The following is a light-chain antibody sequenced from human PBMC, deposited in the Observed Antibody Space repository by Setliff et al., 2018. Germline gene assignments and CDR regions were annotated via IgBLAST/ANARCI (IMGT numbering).Light chain of an antibody. CDR1: STDVGGYNY. V-gene: IGLV2-11*01. Sequence: QSALSQPRSVSGSPGQSVTISCTGTSTDVGGYNYVSWYQQHPGEAPKLMIYDVTKRPSGVPDRFSGSKSGNTASLTISGLQAEDEADYYCCSYAGTYLERVFGGGTKVTVL. CDR3: CSYAGTYLERV. J-gene: IGLJ3*02. CDR2: DVT.